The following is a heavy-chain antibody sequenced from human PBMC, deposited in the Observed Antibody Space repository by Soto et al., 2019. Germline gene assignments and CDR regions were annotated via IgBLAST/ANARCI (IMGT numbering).Heavy chain of an antibody. CDR1: GFTFSSYA. CDR2: ISGSGGST. V-gene: IGHV3-23*01. Sequence: PGGSLRLSCAASGFTFSSYAMSWVRQAPGKGLEWVSAISGSGGSTYYADSVKGRFTISRDNSKNTLYLQMNSLRAEDTAVYYCAKVGTTSGGVVIISLAGFDYWGKGTLVTVSS. J-gene: IGHJ4*02. CDR3: AKVGTTSGGVVIISLAGFDY. D-gene: IGHD3-3*01.